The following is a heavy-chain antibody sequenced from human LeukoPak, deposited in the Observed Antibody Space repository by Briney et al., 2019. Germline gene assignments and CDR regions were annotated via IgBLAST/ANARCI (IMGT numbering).Heavy chain of an antibody. V-gene: IGHV1-8*01. CDR1: GYTFISYD. D-gene: IGHD3-10*01. CDR2: MNPNSGNS. J-gene: IGHJ6*02. Sequence: ASVKVSCKASGYTFISYDINWVRQATGQGLEWMGWMNPNSGNSAYAQRFQGRVTMTRNNSISTAYMELSSLRSEDTAVYYCARGGNRYYYGSGSYSLGGYYGMDVWGQGTTVTVSS. CDR3: ARGGNRYYYGSGSYSLGGYYGMDV.